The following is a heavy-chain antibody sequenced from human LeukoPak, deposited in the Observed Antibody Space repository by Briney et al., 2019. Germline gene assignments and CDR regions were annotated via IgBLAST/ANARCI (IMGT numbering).Heavy chain of an antibody. V-gene: IGHV3-21*01. J-gene: IGHJ5*02. CDR2: ISSSSSYI. Sequence: GGSLRLSCAASGFTFSSYSMNWVRQAPGKGLEWVSSISSSSSYIYYADSVKGRFTISRDNAKNSLYLQMNSLRAEDTAVYYCARRDWRYSSSWSHSPNWFDPWGQGTLVTVSS. D-gene: IGHD6-13*01. CDR3: ARRDWRYSSSWSHSPNWFDP. CDR1: GFTFSSYS.